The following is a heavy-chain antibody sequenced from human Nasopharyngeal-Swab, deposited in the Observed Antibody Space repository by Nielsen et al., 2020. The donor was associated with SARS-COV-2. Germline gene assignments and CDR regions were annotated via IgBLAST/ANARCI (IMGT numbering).Heavy chain of an antibody. V-gene: IGHV1-69*13. CDR1: GGTFSTYA. J-gene: IGHJ4*02. CDR2: IIPMYGTP. CDR3: VRGGVQQRIDF. D-gene: IGHD3-10*01. Sequence: SVKVSCKASGGTFSTYAISWVRQAPGQGLEWMGGIIPMYGTPSYAQKFQDRVTISADVSTRTGFMELRSLGIDDTAVYYCVRGGVQQRIDFWGQGTLVTVSS.